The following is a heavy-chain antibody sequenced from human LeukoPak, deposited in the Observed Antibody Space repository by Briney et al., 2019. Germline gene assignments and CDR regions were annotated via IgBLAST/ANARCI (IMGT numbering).Heavy chain of an antibody. CDR1: GFTFSRYA. J-gene: IGHJ4*02. V-gene: IGHV3-23*01. Sequence: GGSLRLSCAASGFTFSRYAMSWVRQAPGKGLEWVSAISGSGGSTYYADSVKGRFTISRDNSKNTLYLQMNSLRAEDTAVYYCAKMDDSSGYYSDWGQGTLVTVSS. D-gene: IGHD3-22*01. CDR2: ISGSGGST. CDR3: AKMDDSSGYYSD.